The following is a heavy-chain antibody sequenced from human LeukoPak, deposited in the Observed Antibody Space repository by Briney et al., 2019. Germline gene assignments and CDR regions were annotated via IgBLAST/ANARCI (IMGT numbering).Heavy chain of an antibody. CDR2: IDYSGST. CDR1: GGSISSSSYY. CDR3: ARHGSSYSFDY. J-gene: IGHJ4*02. V-gene: IGHV4-61*05. D-gene: IGHD6-13*01. Sequence: SETLSLTCTVSGGSISSSSYYWSWIRQPPGKGLEWIGYIDYSGSTNYNPSLKSRVTMSVATSKNQFSLKLSSVTAADTAIYYCARHGSSYSFDYWGQGTLVTVSS.